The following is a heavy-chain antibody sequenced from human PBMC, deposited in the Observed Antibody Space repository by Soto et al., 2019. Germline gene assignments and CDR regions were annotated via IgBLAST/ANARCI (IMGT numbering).Heavy chain of an antibody. CDR1: GYTFTSYG. D-gene: IGHD3-22*01. CDR3: AREGYYDSSGYQYGMDV. Sequence: QVQLVQSGAEVKKPGASVKVSCKASGYTFTSYGISWVRQAPGQGLEWMGWISAYNGNTNYAQKPQGRVTMTTATSTSTAYMELRSLRSDDTAVYYCAREGYYDSSGYQYGMDVWGQGTTVTVSS. V-gene: IGHV1-18*01. CDR2: ISAYNGNT. J-gene: IGHJ6*02.